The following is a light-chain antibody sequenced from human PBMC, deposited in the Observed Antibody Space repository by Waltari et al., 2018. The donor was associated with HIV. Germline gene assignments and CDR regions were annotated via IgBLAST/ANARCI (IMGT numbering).Light chain of an antibody. CDR2: DVS. CDR3: SSYTSSSTPYV. J-gene: IGLJ1*01. V-gene: IGLV2-14*03. CDR1: SSDVGGYNY. Sequence: QSALTQPASVSGSPRQSITTSCTGTSSDVGGYNYVSWYQHHPGKAPKLMTYDVSNRPSGLSDRFSGSKSGNTASLTISGLQAEDEADYYCSSYTSSSTPYVFGTGTKVTVL.